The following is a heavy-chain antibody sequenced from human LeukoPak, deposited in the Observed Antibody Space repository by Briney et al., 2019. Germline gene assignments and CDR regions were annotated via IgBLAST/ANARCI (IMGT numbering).Heavy chain of an antibody. CDR3: ARDDYGSYLD. CDR2: INPSDSST. J-gene: IGHJ4*02. CDR1: GGTFSSYA. Sequence: ASVKVSCKASGGTFSSYAISWVRQAPGQGLEWMEFINPSDSSTYFAQKFQGRVTMTRDTSTSTVYMELSGLRSEDTAVYYCARDDYGSYLDWGQGTRVTVSS. V-gene: IGHV1-46*01. D-gene: IGHD1-26*01.